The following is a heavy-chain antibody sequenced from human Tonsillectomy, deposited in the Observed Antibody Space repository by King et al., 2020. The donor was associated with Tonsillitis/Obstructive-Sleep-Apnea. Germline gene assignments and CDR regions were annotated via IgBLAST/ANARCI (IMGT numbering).Heavy chain of an antibody. CDR2: IGTAGDT. CDR3: LVKFTGISIPGAVAPWSLSPQVYVWAGTGTVSLCDAFDI. D-gene: IGHD6-13*01. CDR1: GFTFSSYD. Sequence: VQLVESGGGLVQPGGSLRLSCAASGFTFSSYDMHWGRQATGKGLEWVSAIGTAGDTYYPGSVKGRFTISRENAKNSLYLQMNSLSAGDTAARDELVKFTGISIPGAVAPWSLSPQVYVWAGTGTVSLCDAFDIWGQGTMVTVSS. V-gene: IGHV3-13*04. J-gene: IGHJ3*02.